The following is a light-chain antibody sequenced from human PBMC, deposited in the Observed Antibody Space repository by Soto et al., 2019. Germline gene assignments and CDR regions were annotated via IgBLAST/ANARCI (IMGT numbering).Light chain of an antibody. V-gene: IGLV2-14*01. J-gene: IGLJ1*01. CDR2: EVS. CDR3: NSYTSSSTYV. CDR1: SSDVGGYDY. Sequence: QSVLTQPASVSGSPGQSIAISCAGTSSDVGGYDYVSWYQQHPGKAPKLMIHEVSNRPSGVSSRFSSSKSGTTASLTISGLQAEDEADYYCNSYTSSSTYVFGTGTKLTVL.